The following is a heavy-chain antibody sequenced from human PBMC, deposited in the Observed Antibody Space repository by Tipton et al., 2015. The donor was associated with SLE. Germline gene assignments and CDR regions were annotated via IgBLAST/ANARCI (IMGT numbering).Heavy chain of an antibody. D-gene: IGHD3-22*01. CDR2: TYYSGSP. CDR1: GDSINTRYY. J-gene: IGHJ5*02. V-gene: IGHV4-31*06. CDR3: PIYYHDSTGLHWFDP. Sequence: TLSLTCTVSGDSINTRYYWSWIRQHPGKGLEWIGYTYYSGSPYYNPSLKSRVTISLDMSKNQFSLRLSSVTAADTAVYYCPIYYHDSTGLHWFDPWGQGTLVTVSS.